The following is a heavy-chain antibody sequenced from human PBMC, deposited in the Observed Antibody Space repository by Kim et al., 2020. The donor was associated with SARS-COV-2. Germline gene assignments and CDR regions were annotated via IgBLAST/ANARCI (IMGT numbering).Heavy chain of an antibody. Sequence: ADSVKGRFINARDNSKKTLYLQMNSLRAEDTAVYYCARDKGGYSNSWDFDYWGQGTLVTVSA. V-gene: IGHV3-53*01. J-gene: IGHJ4*02. D-gene: IGHD6-13*01. CDR3: ARDKGGYSNSWDFDY.